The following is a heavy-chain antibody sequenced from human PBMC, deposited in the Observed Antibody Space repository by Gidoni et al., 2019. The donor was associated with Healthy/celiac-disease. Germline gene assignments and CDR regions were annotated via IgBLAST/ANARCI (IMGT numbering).Heavy chain of an antibody. CDR1: GLTLSSYA. CDR3: AKGFYCSSTSCYIGVDY. J-gene: IGHJ4*02. CDR2: ISGSGGST. V-gene: IGHV3-23*01. D-gene: IGHD2-2*02. Sequence: EVQLLESGGGWVQPGGSLRRSCAASGLTLSSYAMSWVRQAPGKGLEWVSAISGSGGSTYFAASVKGRFTISRDNSQNTLYLQMNSLRAEDTAVYYCAKGFYCSSTSCYIGVDYWGQGTLVTVSS.